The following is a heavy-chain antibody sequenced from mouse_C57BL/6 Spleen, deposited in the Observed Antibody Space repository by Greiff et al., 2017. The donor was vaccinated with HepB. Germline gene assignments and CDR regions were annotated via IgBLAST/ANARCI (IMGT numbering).Heavy chain of an antibody. CDR2: ISSGSSTI. CDR3: ARLSLYYGNYGYAMDY. D-gene: IGHD2-1*01. J-gene: IGHJ4*01. CDR1: GFTFSDYG. Sequence: EVQLQESGGGLVKPGGSLKLSCAASGFTFSDYGMHWVRQAPEKGLEWVAYISSGSSTIYYADTVKGRFTISRDNAKNTLFLQMTSLRSEDTAMYYCARLSLYYGNYGYAMDYWGQGTSVTVSS. V-gene: IGHV5-17*01.